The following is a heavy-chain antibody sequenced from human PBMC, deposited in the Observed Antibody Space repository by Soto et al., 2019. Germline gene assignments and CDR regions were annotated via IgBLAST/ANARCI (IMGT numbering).Heavy chain of an antibody. V-gene: IGHV3-15*01. Sequence: GGSLRLSCAASGFTFSNAWMSWVRQAPGKGLEWVGRIKSKTDGGTTDYAAPVKGRFTISRDDSKNTLYLQMNSLKTEDTAVYYCTTDGPLTTVTTMGYYMDVWGKGTTVTVSS. J-gene: IGHJ6*03. D-gene: IGHD4-17*01. CDR3: TTDGPLTTVTTMGYYMDV. CDR2: IKSKTDGGTT. CDR1: GFTFSNAW.